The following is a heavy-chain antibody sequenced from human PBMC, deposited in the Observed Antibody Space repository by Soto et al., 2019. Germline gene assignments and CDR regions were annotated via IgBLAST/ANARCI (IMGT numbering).Heavy chain of an antibody. Sequence: VAVISSDGSKNYFADSVRGRFTISRDNSKNTVYLQINNVRAEDTAVYYCAKERMGYYYGLDVWGQGTTVVVSS. V-gene: IGHV3-30*18. D-gene: IGHD6-13*01. CDR2: ISSDGSKN. CDR3: AKERMGYYYGLDV. J-gene: IGHJ6*02.